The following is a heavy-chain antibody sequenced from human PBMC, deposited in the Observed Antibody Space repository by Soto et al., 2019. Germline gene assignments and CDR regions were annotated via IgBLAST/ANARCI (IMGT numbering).Heavy chain of an antibody. CDR1: GGSISSGDYY. CDR2: IYYSGST. CDR3: ASHDYAHYGIDV. J-gene: IGHJ6*02. D-gene: IGHD4-17*01. V-gene: IGHV4-30-4*01. Sequence: PSETLSLTCTVSGGSISSGDYYWSWIRQPPGKGLEWIGYIYYSGSTYYNPSLKSRVTISVDTSKNQFSLKLSSVTAADTAVYYCASHDYAHYGIDVWGQGTTVTSP.